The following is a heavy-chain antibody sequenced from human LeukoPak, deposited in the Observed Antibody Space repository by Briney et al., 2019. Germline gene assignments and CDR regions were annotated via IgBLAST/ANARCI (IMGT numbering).Heavy chain of an antibody. CDR3: ATGIGVRWYFDL. Sequence: ASVKVSCKVSGYTLTELSMHWVRQAPRKGLEWMGGFDPEDGETIYAQKFQGRVTMTEDTSTDTAYMELSSLRSEDTAVYYCATGIGVRWYFDLWGRGTLVTVSS. J-gene: IGHJ2*01. CDR2: FDPEDGET. CDR1: GYTLTELS. V-gene: IGHV1-24*01. D-gene: IGHD2-8*01.